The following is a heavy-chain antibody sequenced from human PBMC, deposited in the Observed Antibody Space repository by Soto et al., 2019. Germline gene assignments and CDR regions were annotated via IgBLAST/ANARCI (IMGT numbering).Heavy chain of an antibody. CDR2: IYNGGHT. V-gene: IGHV4-30-4*01. J-gene: IGHJ5*02. Sequence: SETLSLTCSVSGGSVDSVNHYWSWIRQPPGKGLEWIGYIYNGGHTFYNPSLKSRVKILVDKSRNRFSLRLSSVTAADTAVYFCATSEYSSLSINWFDPWGQGALVTVS. CDR3: ATSEYSSLSINWFDP. CDR1: GGSVDSVNHY. D-gene: IGHD6-6*01.